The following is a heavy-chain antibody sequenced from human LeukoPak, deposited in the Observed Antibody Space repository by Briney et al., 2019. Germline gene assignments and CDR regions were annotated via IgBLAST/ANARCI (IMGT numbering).Heavy chain of an antibody. CDR3: AKDQGQAVVPRRFDY. CDR1: GFTFSTYA. V-gene: IGHV3-23*01. J-gene: IGHJ4*02. Sequence: GGSLRLSCAASGFTFSTYAMSWVRQAPGKGLEWVSTICYSGGNTYSADSVKGRFTISRDNAKNTLYLQMNSLRAEDTAVYYCAKDQGQAVVPRRFDYWGQGTLVTVSS. D-gene: IGHD2-15*01. CDR2: ICYSGGNT.